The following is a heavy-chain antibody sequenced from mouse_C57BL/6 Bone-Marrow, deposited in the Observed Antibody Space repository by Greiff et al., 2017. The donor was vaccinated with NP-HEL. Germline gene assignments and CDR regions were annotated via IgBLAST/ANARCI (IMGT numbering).Heavy chain of an antibody. CDR3: ARGSGNYAMDY. Sequence: QVQLQQPGAELVRPGTSVKLSCKASGYTFTSYWMHWVKQRPGQGLEWIGVIDPSDSYTNYNQKFKGKATLTVDTSSSTAYMQLSSLTSEDSAVYYCARGSGNYAMDYWGQGTSVTVSS. CDR2: IDPSDSYT. V-gene: IGHV1-59*01. D-gene: IGHD4-1*01. CDR1: GYTFTSYW. J-gene: IGHJ4*01.